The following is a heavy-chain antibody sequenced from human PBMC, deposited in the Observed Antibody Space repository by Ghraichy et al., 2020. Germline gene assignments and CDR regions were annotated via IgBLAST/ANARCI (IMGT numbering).Heavy chain of an antibody. CDR1: GGSFSGYY. J-gene: IGHJ4*02. CDR2: INHSGST. V-gene: IGHV4-34*01. D-gene: IGHD3-3*01. Sequence: SETLSLTCAVYGGSFSGYYWSWIRQPPGKGLEWLGEINHSGSTNYNPSLKSRVTISVDTSKNQFSLKLSSVTAADTAVYYCARVSVLYYDFWSGFDYWGQGTLVTVSS. CDR3: ARVSVLYYDFWSGFDY.